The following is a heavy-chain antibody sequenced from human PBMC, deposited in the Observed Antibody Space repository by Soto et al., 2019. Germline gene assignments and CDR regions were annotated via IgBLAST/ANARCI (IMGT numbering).Heavy chain of an antibody. CDR2: ILSSCNPT. J-gene: IGHJ4*02. D-gene: IGHD1-1*01. CDR3: AKDHREPTSEEAFDY. Sequence: EVQLLESGGGLVQPGGSLRLSCAASGFTFSSCAMSWVRQAPGKGLEWVSVILSSCNPTHYADSVKGRFTISRDNSKNMLYLQMNSLRAEDTAIYYCAKDHREPTSEEAFDYWGQGTLVTVSS. CDR1: GFTFSSCA. V-gene: IGHV3-23*01.